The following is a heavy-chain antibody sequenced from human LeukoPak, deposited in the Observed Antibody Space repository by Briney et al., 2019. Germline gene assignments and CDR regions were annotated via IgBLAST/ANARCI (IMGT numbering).Heavy chain of an antibody. J-gene: IGHJ3*02. CDR3: APLVVDTSLVLDGFDI. CDR1: GFTLSSHG. Sequence: GGSLRLPCEASGFTLSSHGIDWVRQAPGKGLEWVSGIVASGTRTHYADSVKGRFTISRDNSKKTVYLQMNSLRAEDTAVYYCAPLVVDTSLVLDGFDIWGQGAMVTVS. D-gene: IGHD5-18*01. CDR2: IVASGTRT. V-gene: IGHV3-23*01.